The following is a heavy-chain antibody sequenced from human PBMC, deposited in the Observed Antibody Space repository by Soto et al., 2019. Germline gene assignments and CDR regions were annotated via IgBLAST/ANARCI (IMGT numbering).Heavy chain of an antibody. CDR2: ISYDGNNK. J-gene: IGHJ4*02. Sequence: GGSLRLSCAASGFTFSRYAMHWVRQAPGKGLEWVAVISYDGNNKYYADSVKGRFTISRDNSENTLYLQINSLRAEDTAVYYCAREMTVVVTALHFDYWGQGTLVPVSS. V-gene: IGHV3-30*04. D-gene: IGHD2-21*02. CDR3: AREMTVVVTALHFDY. CDR1: GFTFSRYA.